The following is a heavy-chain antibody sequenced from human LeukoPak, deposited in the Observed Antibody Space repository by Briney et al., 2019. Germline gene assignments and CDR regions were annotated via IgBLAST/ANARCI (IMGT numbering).Heavy chain of an antibody. J-gene: IGHJ4*02. CDR2: IYYSGST. CDR1: GGSISSSNHH. Sequence: SETLSLTCTVSGGSISSSNHHWGWIRQPPGKGLEWIGSIYYSGSTYYNPSLKSRVTISVDTSKNRISLKLSSVTAADTALYYCARHQGSGSYYNCLDYWGQGTLVTVSS. CDR3: ARHQGSGSYYNCLDY. V-gene: IGHV4-39*01. D-gene: IGHD3-10*01.